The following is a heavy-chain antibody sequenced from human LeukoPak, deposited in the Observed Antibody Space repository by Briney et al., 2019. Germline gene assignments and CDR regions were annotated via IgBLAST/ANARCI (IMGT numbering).Heavy chain of an antibody. CDR3: ARAPYYYDSSGYSSYFDY. CDR1: GGTFSSYA. J-gene: IGHJ4*02. CDR2: IIPIFGAA. Sequence: SVKVSCKASGGTFSSYAISWVRQAPGQGLEWMGGIIPIFGAANYAQKFQGRVTITADESTSTAYMELSSLRSEDTAVYYCARAPYYYDSSGYSSYFDYWGQGTLVTVSS. V-gene: IGHV1-69*01. D-gene: IGHD3-22*01.